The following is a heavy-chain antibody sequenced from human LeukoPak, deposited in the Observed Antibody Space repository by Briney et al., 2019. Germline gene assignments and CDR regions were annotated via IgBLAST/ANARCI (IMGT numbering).Heavy chain of an antibody. D-gene: IGHD1-1*01. CDR1: GGSLSGYY. Sequence: AETLSLTCSVSGGSLSGYYWSWIRQTPGKGLEWIGYIYSSGTTNYNRALQSRVTISLDTAKNQFSLSVTSVTAADTAMYFCARRISSWNVYIDKWGQGIQVTVSS. V-gene: IGHV4-59*12. CDR2: IYSSGTT. J-gene: IGHJ4*02. CDR3: ARRISSWNVYIDK.